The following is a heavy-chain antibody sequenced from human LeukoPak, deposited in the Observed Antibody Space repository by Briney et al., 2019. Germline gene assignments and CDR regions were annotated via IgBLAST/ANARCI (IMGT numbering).Heavy chain of an antibody. CDR3: ARDSGEIAAAGTPDY. D-gene: IGHD6-13*01. J-gene: IGHJ4*02. Sequence: ASVKVSCKASGYTFTSYDINWVRQATGQGLEWMGWMNPNSGNTGYAQKFQGRVTITRDTSASTAYMELSSLRSEDMAVYYCARDSGEIAAAGTPDYWGQGTLVTVSS. CDR2: MNPNSGNT. V-gene: IGHV1-8*01. CDR1: GYTFTSYD.